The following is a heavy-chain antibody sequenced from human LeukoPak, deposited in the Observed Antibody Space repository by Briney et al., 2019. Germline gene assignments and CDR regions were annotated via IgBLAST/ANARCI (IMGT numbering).Heavy chain of an antibody. CDR2: ISAYNGNT. CDR3: ARGLMGGYSYGMWFDY. Sequence: ASVKVSCKASGYTFTSYGISWVRQAPGQGLEWMGWISAYNGNTNYAQKLQGGVTMTADTSTSTAYMELRSLRSDDTAVYYCARGLMGGYSYGMWFDYWGQGTLVTVSS. D-gene: IGHD5-18*01. J-gene: IGHJ4*02. CDR1: GYTFTSYG. V-gene: IGHV1-18*01.